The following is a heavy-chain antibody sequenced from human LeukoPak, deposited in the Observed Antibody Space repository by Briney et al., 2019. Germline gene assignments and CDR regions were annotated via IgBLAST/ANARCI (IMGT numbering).Heavy chain of an antibody. V-gene: IGHV4-59*08. D-gene: IGHD3-22*01. J-gene: IGHJ4*02. CDR2: IYDSGTT. CDR3: ARHGSDYSFDY. Sequence: PSETLSLTCTVSRGSIRTYYWSWIRQSPGKGLEWIGYIYDSGTTKYNPSLKSRVTISVDTSKNQFSLKLRSVTAADTAVYYCARHGSDYSFDYWGQGTLVTVSS. CDR1: RGSIRTYY.